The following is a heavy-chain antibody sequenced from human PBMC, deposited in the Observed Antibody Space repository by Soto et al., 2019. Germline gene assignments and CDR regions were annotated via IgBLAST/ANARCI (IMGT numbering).Heavy chain of an antibody. CDR1: GFSISSFW. J-gene: IGHJ6*02. V-gene: IGHV3-7*05. Sequence: GGSLRLSCAASGFSISSFWMTWVRQAPGAGLEWVANIKQDGSEKYYVDSVSGRFTISRDNAKNSLYLEMNSLRAEDTAVYYCARDSMQEAVTHYYYYGMDVWGQGTTVTVSS. D-gene: IGHD4-4*01. CDR3: ARDSMQEAVTHYYYYGMDV. CDR2: IKQDGSEK.